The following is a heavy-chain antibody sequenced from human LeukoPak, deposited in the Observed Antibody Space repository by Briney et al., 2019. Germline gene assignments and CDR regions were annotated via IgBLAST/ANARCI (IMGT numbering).Heavy chain of an antibody. J-gene: IGHJ4*02. V-gene: IGHV4-59*08. D-gene: IGHD5-12*01. CDR3: AAGEYSGYSVDY. CDR2: IYYSGST. CDR1: GGSISSYY. Sequence: SETLSLTCTVSGGSISSYYWSWIRQPPGKGLEWIGYIYYSGSTNYNPSLKSRVTISVDTSKNHFSLKLISVTAADTAVYYCAAGEYSGYSVDYWGQGTLVTVSS.